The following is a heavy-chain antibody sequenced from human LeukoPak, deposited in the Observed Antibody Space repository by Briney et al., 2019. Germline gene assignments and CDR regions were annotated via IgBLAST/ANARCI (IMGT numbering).Heavy chain of an antibody. CDR3: RSVGATLPVDY. CDR2: IKSKTDGGTT. Sequence: PGGSLRLSCAASGFTFSNAWMSWVRQAPGKGLEWVGRIKSKTDGGTTDYAAPVKGRFTISRDVSKNTLYLQMNSLKTENTAVYYCRSVGATLPVDYWGQGTLVTASS. V-gene: IGHV3-15*01. J-gene: IGHJ4*02. CDR1: GFTFSNAW. D-gene: IGHD1-26*01.